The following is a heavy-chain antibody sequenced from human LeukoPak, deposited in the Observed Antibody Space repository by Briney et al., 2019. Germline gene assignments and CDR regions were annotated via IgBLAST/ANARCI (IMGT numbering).Heavy chain of an antibody. V-gene: IGHV1-2*02. CDR3: ASADSSSWYSFDY. J-gene: IGHJ4*02. CDR2: INPNSGGT. D-gene: IGHD6-13*01. Sequence: ASVNVSCKASGYTFTGYYMHWVRQAPGQGLEWMGWINPNSGGTNYAQKFQGRVTMTRDTSISTDYMELSRLRSDDTAVYYCASADSSSWYSFDYWGQGTLVTVSS. CDR1: GYTFTGYY.